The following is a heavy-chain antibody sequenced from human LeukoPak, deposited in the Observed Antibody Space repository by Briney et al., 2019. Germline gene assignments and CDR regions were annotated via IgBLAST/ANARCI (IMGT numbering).Heavy chain of an antibody. CDR3: ARAHKEYDILTGNRVYYFDY. CDR2: IYYSGST. CDR1: GGSISSYY. D-gene: IGHD3-9*01. V-gene: IGHV4-59*01. Sequence: SETLSLTCTVSGGSISSYYWSWIRQPPGKGLEWIGYIYYSGSTNYNPSLKSRVTISVDTSKNQFSLKLSSVTAADTAVYYCARAHKEYDILTGNRVYYFDYWGQGTLVTVSS. J-gene: IGHJ4*02.